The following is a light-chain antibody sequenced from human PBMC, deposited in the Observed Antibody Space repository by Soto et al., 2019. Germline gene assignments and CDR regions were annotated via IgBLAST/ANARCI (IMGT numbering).Light chain of an antibody. CDR1: SGHSSYA. J-gene: IGLJ2*01. CDR3: QTWVTGIVV. V-gene: IGLV4-69*01. CDR2: LNSDGSH. Sequence: QPVLTQSPSASASLGASVKLTCTLSSGHSSYAIAWHQQQPEKGPRYLMKLNSDGSHSKGDGIPDRFSGSRSGAERYLTISSLQSEDEADYYCQTWVTGIVVFGGGTQLTVL.